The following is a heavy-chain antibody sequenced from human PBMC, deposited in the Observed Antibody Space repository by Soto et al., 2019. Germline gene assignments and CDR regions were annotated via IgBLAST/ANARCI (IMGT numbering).Heavy chain of an antibody. Sequence: ASVKVSCKASGYTFTSYGISWVRQAPGQGLEWMGWISAYNGNTNYAQKLQGRATMTTDTSTSTAYMELRSLRSDDTAVYYCARVKPYYDFWSGYYNYYYYGMDVWGQGTTVTVSS. J-gene: IGHJ6*02. CDR2: ISAYNGNT. D-gene: IGHD3-3*01. CDR1: GYTFTSYG. CDR3: ARVKPYYDFWSGYYNYYYYGMDV. V-gene: IGHV1-18*01.